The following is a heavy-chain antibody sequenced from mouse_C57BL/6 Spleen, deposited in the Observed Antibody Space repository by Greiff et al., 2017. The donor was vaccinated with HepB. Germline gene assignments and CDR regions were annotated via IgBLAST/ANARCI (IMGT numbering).Heavy chain of an antibody. CDR2: INPNNGGT. CDR1: GYTFTDYN. Sequence: EVKLQESGPELVKPGASVKIPCKASGYTFTDYNMDWVKQSHGKSLEWIGDINPNNGGTIYNQKFKGKATLTVDKSSSTAYMELRSLTSEDTAVYYCARSPYGNYYAMDYWGQGTSVTVSS. CDR3: ARSPYGNYYAMDY. V-gene: IGHV1-18*01. J-gene: IGHJ4*01. D-gene: IGHD2-1*01.